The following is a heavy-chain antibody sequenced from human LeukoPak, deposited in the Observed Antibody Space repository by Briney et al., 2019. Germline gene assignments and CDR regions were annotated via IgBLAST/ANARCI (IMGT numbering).Heavy chain of an antibody. D-gene: IGHD1-1*01. CDR2: IKQDGSET. CDR3: ARGSIGITERY. Sequence: GGSLRLSCAGSGFTSRSYWMSWVRQAPGKGLEWVANIKQDGSETYYLDSVKGRFTISRDNAKNSLYLQMNSLRADDTAVYYCARGSIGITERYWGQGTLVTVSS. V-gene: IGHV3-7*01. CDR1: GFTSRSYW. J-gene: IGHJ4*02.